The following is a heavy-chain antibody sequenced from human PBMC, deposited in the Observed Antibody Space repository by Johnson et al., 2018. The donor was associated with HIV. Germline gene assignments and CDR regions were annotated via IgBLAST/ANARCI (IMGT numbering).Heavy chain of an antibody. CDR3: ATISFLPSRVTDAFDI. D-gene: IGHD2/OR15-2a*01. CDR2: IRYDGSNK. CDR1: GFTFSSYG. J-gene: IGHJ3*02. V-gene: IGHV3-30*02. Sequence: QVLLVESGGGVVQPGGSLRLSCAASGFTFSSYGMHWVRQDPGKGLEWVAFIRYDGSNKYYADSVKGRFTISRDNSKNTLYLQMNSLRAEDTAVYSCATISFLPSRVTDAFDIWGQGTMVTVSS.